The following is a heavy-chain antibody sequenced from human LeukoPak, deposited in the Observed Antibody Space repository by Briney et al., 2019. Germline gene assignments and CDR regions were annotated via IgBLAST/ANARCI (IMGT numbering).Heavy chain of an antibody. CDR3: ARGGSGSYFSWLDP. J-gene: IGHJ5*02. V-gene: IGHV1-2*02. CDR1: GYTFTGYY. Sequence: ASVKVSFKASGYTFTGYYIHWVRQAPGQGLDCMGWINPNSGGTNYAQKFQGRVTMTRDTSISTAYMELSRLRSDDTAVYYCARGGSGSYFSWLDPWGQGTLVTVSS. CDR2: INPNSGGT. D-gene: IGHD3-10*01.